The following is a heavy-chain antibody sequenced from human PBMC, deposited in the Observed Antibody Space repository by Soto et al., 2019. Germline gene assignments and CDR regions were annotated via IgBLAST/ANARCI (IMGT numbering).Heavy chain of an antibody. Sequence: GGSLRLSCAASGFTFSSYSMNWVRQAPGKGLEWVSYISSSSSTIYYADSVKGRFTISRDNAKNSLYLQMNSLRAEDTAVYYCASQDDYYYYYMDVWGKGTTVTVSS. V-gene: IGHV3-48*01. CDR3: ASQDDYYYYYMDV. CDR2: ISSSSSTI. CDR1: GFTFSSYS. J-gene: IGHJ6*03.